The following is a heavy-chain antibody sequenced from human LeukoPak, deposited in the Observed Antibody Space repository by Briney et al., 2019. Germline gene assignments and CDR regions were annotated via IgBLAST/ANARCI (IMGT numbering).Heavy chain of an antibody. V-gene: IGHV1-8*01. J-gene: IGHJ5*02. CDR2: MNPNSGNT. CDR3: ARQPSWSYSS. D-gene: IGHD1-26*01. Sequence: ASLKLSCKASGYTFTSYDINWVRQAPGQGLEWMGWMNPNSGNTGYAQKFQGRVTMTRNTSISTAYMVLSSLRSDDTAVYYCARQPSWSYSSWGQGTLVTVSS. CDR1: GYTFTSYD.